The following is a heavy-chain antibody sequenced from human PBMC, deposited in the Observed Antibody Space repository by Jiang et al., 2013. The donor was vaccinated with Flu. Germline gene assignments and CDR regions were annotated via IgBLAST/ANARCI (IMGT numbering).Heavy chain of an antibody. J-gene: IGHJ4*02. CDR1: GKHLSTDW. V-gene: IGHV5-51*01. CDR2: IYPGDSDT. CDR3: ARRAAGTTFDY. Sequence: SLRISCAYSGKHLSTDWIGWVLQMPGKGLEWMGIIYPGDSDTRYSPSFQGQVTMSVEKSITTAYLQWSSLKVSDTAIYYCARRAAGTTFDYWGQGTLVTVSS. D-gene: IGHD1-1*01.